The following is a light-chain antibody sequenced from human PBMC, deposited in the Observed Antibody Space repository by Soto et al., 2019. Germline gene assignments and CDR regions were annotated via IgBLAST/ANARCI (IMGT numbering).Light chain of an antibody. V-gene: IGLV2-14*03. CDR2: DVT. J-gene: IGLJ2*01. Sequence: QSVLTQPASVSGSPGQSIIISCSGTSSDIGGYNYVSWYQQHPGKAPKLMIYDVTNRPSGVSNRFSGSKSGITASLTISGLQAEDEADYYCCSYTSSSTLGFGGGTKVTVL. CDR3: CSYTSSSTLG. CDR1: SSDIGGYNY.